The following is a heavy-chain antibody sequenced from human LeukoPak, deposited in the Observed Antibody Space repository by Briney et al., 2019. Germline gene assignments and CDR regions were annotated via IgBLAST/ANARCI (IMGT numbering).Heavy chain of an antibody. J-gene: IGHJ4*02. CDR3: ARDTGFSYYYDSSGYHDWLYFDY. CDR2: TNRRGDIT. D-gene: IGHD3-22*01. V-gene: IGHV3-20*04. CDR1: GYTFGDYG. Sequence: PGGSLRLSCAASGYTFGDYGMSWVRQVPGKGLEWVSGTNRRGDITGYADFVKGRFTISRDNAKNSLYLQMNSLRAEDTAVYYCARDTGFSYYYDSSGYHDWLYFDYWGQGTLVTVSS.